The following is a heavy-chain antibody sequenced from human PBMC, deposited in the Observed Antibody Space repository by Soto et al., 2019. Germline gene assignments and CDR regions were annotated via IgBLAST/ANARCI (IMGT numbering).Heavy chain of an antibody. CDR1: GFTFGDYE. J-gene: IGHJ3*02. D-gene: IGHD6-19*01. V-gene: IGHV3-11*01. CDR3: ARSNGWYVADAFDM. Sequence: QVQLVESGGGLVQPGGSLRLSCAVSGFTFGDYEMSCIRQAAGKGPEWVSFLSRSGNTIYYADSVKGRFSISRDNAENSLYLQMESLRVEDTATYFCARSNGWYVADAFDMWGQGTMVTVSA. CDR2: LSRSGNTI.